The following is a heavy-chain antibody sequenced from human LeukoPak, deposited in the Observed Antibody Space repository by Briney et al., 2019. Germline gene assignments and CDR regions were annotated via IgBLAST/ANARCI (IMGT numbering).Heavy chain of an antibody. J-gene: IGHJ5*02. V-gene: IGHV1-46*01. Sequence: ASVKVSCKASGYTFTSYYMHWVRQAPGQGLKWMGIINPSGGSTSYAQKFQGRVTMTRDTSTSTVYMELSSLRSEDTAIYYCARDNSVGDNAWWFDPWGQGTLVTVSS. CDR3: ARDNSVGDNAWWFDP. CDR1: GYTFTSYY. CDR2: INPSGGST. D-gene: IGHD1-26*01.